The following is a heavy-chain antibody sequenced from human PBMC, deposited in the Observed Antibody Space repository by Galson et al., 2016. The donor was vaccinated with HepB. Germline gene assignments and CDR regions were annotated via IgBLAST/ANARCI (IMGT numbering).Heavy chain of an antibody. V-gene: IGHV1-69*04. D-gene: IGHD3-10*02. J-gene: IGHJ4*02. CDR3: ARQKAVFALYYFDY. CDR2: IIPILGIA. Sequence: SVKVSCKASGGTFSSYAISWVRQAPGQGLEWMGRIIPILGIANYAQKFQGRVTVTADKSTSTAYMELSSLRSEDTAVYYCARQKAVFALYYFDYWGQGNLVTVSS. CDR1: GGTFSSYA.